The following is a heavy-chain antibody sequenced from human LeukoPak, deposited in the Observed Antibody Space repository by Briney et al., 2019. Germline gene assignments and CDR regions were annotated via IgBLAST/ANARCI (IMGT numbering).Heavy chain of an antibody. D-gene: IGHD3-10*01. CDR1: EYSFTDYY. V-gene: IGHV1-69-2*01. CDR2: INPEDGET. Sequence: ASVKISCKVSEYSFTDYYMHWIQQAPGKGLEWMGLINPEDGETIYAEKFHGRVTITADTSTDTTYMELNSLRSEDTATYYCATAGGCGDLKSGFFDYWGQGSLVTVSS. CDR3: ATAGGCGDLKSGFFDY. J-gene: IGHJ4*02.